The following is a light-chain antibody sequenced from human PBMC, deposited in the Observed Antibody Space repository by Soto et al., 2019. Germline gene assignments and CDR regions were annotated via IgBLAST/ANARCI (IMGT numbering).Light chain of an antibody. Sequence: QSVLTQPPSASGSPGQSVTISCTGTSSDVGGYNYVSWYQQHSGKAPKLMIYEVSKRPSGVPDRFSGSESGNTASLTVSGLQAEDEADYYCSSYAGSNNLVFGGGTKLTVL. CDR1: SSDVGGYNY. V-gene: IGLV2-8*01. CDR3: SSYAGSNNLV. CDR2: EVS. J-gene: IGLJ3*02.